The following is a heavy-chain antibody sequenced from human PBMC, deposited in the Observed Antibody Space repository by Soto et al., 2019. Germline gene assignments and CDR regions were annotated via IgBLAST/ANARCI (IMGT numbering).Heavy chain of an antibody. V-gene: IGHV4-34*01. CDR1: GGSFSGYY. D-gene: IGHD6-6*01. CDR3: ARGEISKGPSHKAARPLWYFDL. J-gene: IGHJ2*01. CDR2: INHSGST. Sequence: QVQLQQWGAGLLKPSETLSLTCAVYGGSFSGYYWSWIRQPPGKGLEWIGEINHSGSTNYNPSLKSRVTISVETSKNQFSLKLSSVTAADTAVYYCARGEISKGPSHKAARPLWYFDLWGRGTLVTVSS.